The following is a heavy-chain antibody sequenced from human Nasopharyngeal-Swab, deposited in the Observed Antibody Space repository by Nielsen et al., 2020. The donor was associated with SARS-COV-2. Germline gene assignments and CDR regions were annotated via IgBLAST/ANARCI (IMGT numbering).Heavy chain of an antibody. CDR2: IYWDDDK. CDR3: AHSSLLFRGPAFDY. Sequence: SGPTLVKPTQTLTLTCTFSGFSLSTSGVGVGWIRQPPGKALEWLALIYWDDDKRYSPSLKSRLTITKDTSKNQVVLTMTNMDPADTATYYCAHSSLLFRGPAFDYWGQGTLVTVSS. J-gene: IGHJ4*02. D-gene: IGHD2-21*01. V-gene: IGHV2-5*02. CDR1: GFSLSTSGVG.